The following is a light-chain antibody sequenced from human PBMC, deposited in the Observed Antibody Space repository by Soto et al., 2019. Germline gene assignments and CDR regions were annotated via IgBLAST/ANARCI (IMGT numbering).Light chain of an antibody. Sequence: EIVLTQSPATLSLSPGERGTLSCRASESVTNYLAWYQQKPVQAPRLLVYDVSNRATGIPARFSGGGSGTDITLTISNLEPEDFAVYYYQQRSDWPWTFGQGTKVEIK. CDR2: DVS. J-gene: IGKJ1*01. CDR3: QQRSDWPWT. CDR1: ESVTNY. V-gene: IGKV3-11*01.